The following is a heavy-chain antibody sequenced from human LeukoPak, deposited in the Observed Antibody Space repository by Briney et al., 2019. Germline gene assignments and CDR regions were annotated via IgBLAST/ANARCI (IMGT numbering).Heavy chain of an antibody. D-gene: IGHD3-10*01. V-gene: IGHV4-4*07. CDR2: IYTSGST. J-gene: IGHJ3*02. CDR1: GGSISSYY. CDR3: ARDTITMVQGVWAFNI. Sequence: PSETLSLTCTVSGGSISSYYWSWIRQPAGQGMEWIGRIYTSGSTNYNPSLKRRVTMSVDTSKNQFSLKLSCVTAADTAVYYCARDTITMVQGVWAFNIWGQGTMVSVSS.